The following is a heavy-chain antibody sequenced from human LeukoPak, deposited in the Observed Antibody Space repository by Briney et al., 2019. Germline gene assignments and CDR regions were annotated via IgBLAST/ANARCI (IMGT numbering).Heavy chain of an antibody. V-gene: IGHV3-30*01. J-gene: IGHJ4*02. Sequence: GWSLRLSCAASGFTFSSYAMHWVRQAPGKGLEWVAVISYDGINKFYADSVKGRFTTSRDNSKNTLYLQMNSLRAEDTAVYYCARVGLRFLEWSAFDYWGQGTLVTVSS. CDR3: ARVGLRFLEWSAFDY. CDR1: GFTFSSYA. D-gene: IGHD3-3*01. CDR2: ISYDGINK.